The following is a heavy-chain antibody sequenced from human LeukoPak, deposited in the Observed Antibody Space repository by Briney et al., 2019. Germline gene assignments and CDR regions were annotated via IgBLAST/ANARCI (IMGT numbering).Heavy chain of an antibody. V-gene: IGHV5-51*01. CDR1: GYSFTSYW. D-gene: IGHD3-22*01. CDR3: ARLRRGSSGGLTYYFDY. Sequence: GESLKISCKGSGYSFTSYWIGWVRQMPGKGLEWMGIIYHGDSDTRYSPSFQGQVTISADKSISTAYLQWSSLKASDTAMYYCARLRRGSSGGLTYYFDYWGQGTLVTVSS. J-gene: IGHJ4*02. CDR2: IYHGDSDT.